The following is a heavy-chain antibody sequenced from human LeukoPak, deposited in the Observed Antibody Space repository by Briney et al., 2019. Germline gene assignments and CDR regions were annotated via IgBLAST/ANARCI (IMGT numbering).Heavy chain of an antibody. CDR1: GGSISSGSYY. J-gene: IGHJ4*02. CDR3: ARGEYSYGRD. D-gene: IGHD5-18*01. V-gene: IGHV4-61*02. CDR2: IYTSGST. Sequence: SETLSLTCTVSGGSISSGSYYWSWIRQPAGKGLEWIGRIYTSGSTSYNPSLKSRVTISVDTSKNQFSLKLSSVTAADTAVYYCARGEYSYGRDWGQGTLVTVSS.